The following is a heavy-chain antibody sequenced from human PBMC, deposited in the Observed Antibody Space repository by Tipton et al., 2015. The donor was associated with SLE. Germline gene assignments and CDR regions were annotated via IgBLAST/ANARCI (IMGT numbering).Heavy chain of an antibody. CDR3: AKDRVAAAGPPDYLDY. Sequence: SLRLSCAASGFTFSTYGMHWVRQAPGKGLEWVAFIRYDGSNKYYADSVKGRFTISRDNPKNTLYLQMKSLRAEDTAVYYCAKDRVAAAGPPDYLDYWGQGTLVTVSS. J-gene: IGHJ4*02. V-gene: IGHV3-30*02. CDR1: GFTFSTYG. CDR2: IRYDGSNK. D-gene: IGHD6-13*01.